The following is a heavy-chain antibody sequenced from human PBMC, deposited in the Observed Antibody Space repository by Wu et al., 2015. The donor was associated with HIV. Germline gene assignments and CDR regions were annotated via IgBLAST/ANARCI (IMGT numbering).Heavy chain of an antibody. Sequence: QVQLVQSGAEVKKPGSSVKVSCKASGGTFSSYAISWVRQAPGQGLEWMGGIIPIFGTANYAQKFQGRVTITTDESTSTAYMELSSLRSEDTAVYYCARDVRENYYDSSGYYNFDYWGQGTLVTVSS. D-gene: IGHD3-22*01. CDR2: IIPIFGTA. J-gene: IGHJ4*02. CDR1: GGTFSSYA. CDR3: ARDVRENYYDSSGYYNFDY. V-gene: IGHV1-69*05.